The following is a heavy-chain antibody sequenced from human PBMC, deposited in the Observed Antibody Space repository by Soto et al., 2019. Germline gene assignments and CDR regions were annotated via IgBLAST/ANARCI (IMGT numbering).Heavy chain of an antibody. CDR1: GGSFSGYY. J-gene: IGHJ6*02. CDR3: ARDQKHKYYYYDMDV. CDR2: INHSGST. V-gene: IGHV4-34*01. Sequence: TSETLSLTCAVYGGSFSGYYWSWIRQPPGKGLEWIGEINHSGSTNYNPSLKSRVTISVDTSKNQFSLKLSSVTAADTAVYYCARDQKHKYYYYDMDVWGQGTTVTVSS.